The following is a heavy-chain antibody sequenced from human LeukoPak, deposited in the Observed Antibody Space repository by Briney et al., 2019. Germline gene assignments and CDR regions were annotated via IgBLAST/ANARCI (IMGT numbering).Heavy chain of an antibody. V-gene: IGHV3-21*01. CDR1: GFTFSSYN. J-gene: IGHJ5*02. CDR2: ISSSSSYI. CDR3: ARVHYYDSSGYYA. Sequence: GGSLRLSCAASGFTFSSYNMNWVRQAPGKGLEWVSSISSSSSYIYYADSVKGRFTISRDNAKNSLYLQMNSLRAEDAAVYYCARVHYYDSSGYYAWGQGTLVTVSS. D-gene: IGHD3-22*01.